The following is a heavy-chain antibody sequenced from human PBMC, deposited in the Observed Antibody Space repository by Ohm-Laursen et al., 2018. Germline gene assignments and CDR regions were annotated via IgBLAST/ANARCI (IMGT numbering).Heavy chain of an antibody. Sequence: SLRLSCAASGFTFSHAWMTWVRQAPGKGLEWVGRIKSKVDGGTTDYAAPVKGRFTISRDDSKKTLYLQMNSLQTEDTGVYFCTSLARAVTGSWGQGTLVTVSS. CDR1: GFTFSHAW. J-gene: IGHJ5*02. D-gene: IGHD6-19*01. CDR2: IKSKVDGGTT. V-gene: IGHV3-15*01. CDR3: TSLARAVTGS.